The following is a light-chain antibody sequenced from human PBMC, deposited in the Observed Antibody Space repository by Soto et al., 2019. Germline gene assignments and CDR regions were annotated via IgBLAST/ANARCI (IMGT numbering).Light chain of an antibody. CDR1: SSDVGKYKF. V-gene: IGLV2-23*01. CDR3: CSHGGGGTLV. Sequence: QSALTQPASVSGSPGQSISVSCTGTSSDVGKYKFVSWYQQHPGKAPKLMIYEGTKRPSGVSNRFSGSKSGNTASLTISGLQAEGEGDYYCCSHGGGGTLVFGGGTKVTVL. J-gene: IGLJ3*02. CDR2: EGT.